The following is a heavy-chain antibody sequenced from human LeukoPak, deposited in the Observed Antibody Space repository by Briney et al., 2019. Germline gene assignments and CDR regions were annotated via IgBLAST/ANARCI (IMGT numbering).Heavy chain of an antibody. V-gene: IGHV4-34*01. CDR2: INHSGST. CDR1: GGSFSGYY. J-gene: IGHJ4*02. D-gene: IGHD2-2*01. Sequence: SETLSLTCAVYGGSFSGYYWSWIRQPPGKGLEWIGEINHSGSTNYNPSLKSRVTISVDTSKNQFSLKLSSVTAADTAVYYCARSRPRGYCSSTSCPHFYFDYWGQGTLATVSS. CDR3: ARSRPRGYCSSTSCPHFYFDY.